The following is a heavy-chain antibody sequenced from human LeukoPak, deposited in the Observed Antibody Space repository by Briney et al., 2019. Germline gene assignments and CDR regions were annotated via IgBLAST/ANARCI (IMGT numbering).Heavy chain of an antibody. D-gene: IGHD6-19*01. V-gene: IGHV1-8*03. CDR1: GYTFTSYG. J-gene: IGHJ6*03. CDR2: MNPNSGNT. Sequence: ASVKVSCKASGYTFTSYGISWVRQATGQGLEWMGWMNPNSGNTGYAQKFQGRVTITRNTSISTAYMELSSLRSEDTAVYYCARGALEQWLVPLPLYYYYMDVWGKGTTVTVSS. CDR3: ARGALEQWLVPLPLYYYYMDV.